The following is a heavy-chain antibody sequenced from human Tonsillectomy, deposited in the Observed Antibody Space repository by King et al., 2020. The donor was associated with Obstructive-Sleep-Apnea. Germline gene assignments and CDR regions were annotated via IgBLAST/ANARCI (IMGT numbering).Heavy chain of an antibody. V-gene: IGHV3-30*04. CDR2: ISYDGSNK. Sequence: QLVQSGGGVVQPGRSLRLSCAASGFTFSSYAMHWVRQAPGKGLEWVAVISYDGSNKYYADSVKGRFTISRDNSKNTLYLQMNSLRAEDTAVYYCARDLDYDSSGYADYWGQGTLVTVSS. CDR1: GFTFSSYA. D-gene: IGHD3-22*01. CDR3: ARDLDYDSSGYADY. J-gene: IGHJ4*02.